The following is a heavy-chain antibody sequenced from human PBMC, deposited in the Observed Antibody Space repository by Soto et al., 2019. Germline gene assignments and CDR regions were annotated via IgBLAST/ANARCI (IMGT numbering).Heavy chain of an antibody. CDR1: GYTFTSYV. CDR2: IRAYNGNT. CDR3: ARVGTCLGATGGYFDY. D-gene: IGHD1-26*01. V-gene: IGHV1-18*01. Sequence: ASVKVSCQASGYTFTSYVIRWVRQPPAQGLEWMGWIRAYNGNTNYAQKLQGRVNMTTDTSTSTAYMELRSLRADDTAVYYCARVGTCLGATGGYFDYWGQGTLVTVSS. J-gene: IGHJ4*02.